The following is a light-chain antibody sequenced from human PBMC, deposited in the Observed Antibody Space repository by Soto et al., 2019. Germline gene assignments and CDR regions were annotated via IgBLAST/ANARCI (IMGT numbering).Light chain of an antibody. Sequence: DIQMTQSPSTLSAFVGDRVTITCRASQSISSQLAWYQQKPGKAPKFLIYDASSLESGVPSRFSGSGSGTQFTLTISSLQPDDSATYYCQQFNSYPLTFGGGTKVDIK. CDR1: QSISSQ. CDR3: QQFNSYPLT. CDR2: DAS. J-gene: IGKJ4*01. V-gene: IGKV1-5*01.